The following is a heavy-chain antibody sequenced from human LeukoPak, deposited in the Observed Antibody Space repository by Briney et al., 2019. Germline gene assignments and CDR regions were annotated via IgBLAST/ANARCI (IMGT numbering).Heavy chain of an antibody. CDR2: IYYSGST. CDR3: ARETGYPLLGFGYYYYYMDV. J-gene: IGHJ6*03. V-gene: IGHV4-59*01. Sequence: SETLSLTCTVSGGSISSYYWSWIRQPPGKGLEWIGYIYYSGSTNYNPSLKSRVTISVDTSKNQFSLKLSSVTAADTAVYYCARETGYPLLGFGYYYYYMDVWGKGTTVTVS. D-gene: IGHD2-2*01. CDR1: GGSISSYY.